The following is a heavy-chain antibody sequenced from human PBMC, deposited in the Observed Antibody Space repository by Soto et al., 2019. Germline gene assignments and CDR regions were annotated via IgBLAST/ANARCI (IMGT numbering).Heavy chain of an antibody. CDR1: GFTFSSYA. D-gene: IGHD5-18*01. J-gene: IGHJ6*02. Sequence: PGGSLRLSCAASGFTFSSYAMNWVRQAPGKGLEWVAVISYDGSNKYYADSVKGRFTISRDNSKNTLYLQMNSLRAEDTAVYYCAGAMDYYYGMDVWGQGTTVTVSS. CDR2: ISYDGSNK. V-gene: IGHV3-30-3*01. CDR3: AGAMDYYYGMDV.